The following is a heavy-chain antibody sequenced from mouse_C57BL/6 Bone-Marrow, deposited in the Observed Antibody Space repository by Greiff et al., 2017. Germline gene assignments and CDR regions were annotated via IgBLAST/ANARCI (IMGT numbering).Heavy chain of an antibody. CDR2: INPGSGGT. CDR3: AGRDLLLRD. CDR1: GYAFTNYL. V-gene: IGHV1-54*01. Sequence: QVQLKQSGAELVRPGTSVKVSCKASGYAFTNYLIEWVKQRPGQGLEWIGVINPGSGGTNYNEKFKGKATLTADKSSSTAYMQLSSLTSEDAAVYFCAGRDLLLRDWGQGTLVTVSA. J-gene: IGHJ3*01. D-gene: IGHD1-1*01.